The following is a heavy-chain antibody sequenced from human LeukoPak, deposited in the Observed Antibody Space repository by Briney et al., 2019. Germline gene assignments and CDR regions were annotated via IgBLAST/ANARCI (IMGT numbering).Heavy chain of an antibody. CDR1: GFTFSSYS. Sequence: GGSLRLSCAASGFTFSSYSMNWVRQAPGKGLEWVSYISTGSSTIYYADSVKGRFTISRDNAKSSLYLQMNSLRGEDTAVYYCARAPDYWGQGTLVTVSS. V-gene: IGHV3-48*01. J-gene: IGHJ4*02. CDR3: ARAPDY. CDR2: ISTGSSTI.